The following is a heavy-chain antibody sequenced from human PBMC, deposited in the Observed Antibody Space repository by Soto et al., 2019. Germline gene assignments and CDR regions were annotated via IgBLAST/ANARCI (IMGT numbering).Heavy chain of an antibody. CDR2: IYFSGST. CDR1: GGSISSSRYY. V-gene: IGHV4-39*01. D-gene: IGHD3-10*01. Sequence: QLHLQESGPGLVKPSETLSLTCTVSGGSISSSRYYWGWIRQPPGKGLEWIGSIYFSGSTYYNPSLKSRVNISLDTPKKQFSLNLSSVTAADTAVYYCARLNYGSGSFYNPGGAFAIWGQGTMVTVSS. CDR3: ARLNYGSGSFYNPGGAFAI. J-gene: IGHJ3*02.